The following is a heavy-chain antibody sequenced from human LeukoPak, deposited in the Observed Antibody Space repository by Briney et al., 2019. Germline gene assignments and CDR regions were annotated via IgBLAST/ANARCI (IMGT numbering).Heavy chain of an antibody. CDR3: ARGGDSSGYYRLPFDY. D-gene: IGHD3-22*01. Sequence: PSETLSLTCTVSGGSISSSSYYWGWIRQPPGKGLEWIGSIYYSGSTNYNPSLKSRVTISVDTSKNQFSLKLSSVTAADTAVYYCARGGDSSGYYRLPFDYWGQGTLVTVSS. J-gene: IGHJ4*02. CDR2: IYYSGST. CDR1: GGSISSSSYY. V-gene: IGHV4-39*07.